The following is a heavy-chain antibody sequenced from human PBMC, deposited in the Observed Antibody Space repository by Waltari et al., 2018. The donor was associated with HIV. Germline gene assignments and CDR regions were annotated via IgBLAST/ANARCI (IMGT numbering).Heavy chain of an antibody. Sequence: QVQLQESGPGLVKPSETLSLTCTVSGGSISSYYWSWIRQPPGKGLEWIGYIYYSGSTNYNPSLKSRVTISVDTSKNQFSLKLSSVTAADTAVYYCARGFDYGGNPILWGQGTLVTVSS. D-gene: IGHD4-17*01. V-gene: IGHV4-59*01. J-gene: IGHJ4*02. CDR2: IYYSGST. CDR1: GGSISSYY. CDR3: ARGFDYGGNPIL.